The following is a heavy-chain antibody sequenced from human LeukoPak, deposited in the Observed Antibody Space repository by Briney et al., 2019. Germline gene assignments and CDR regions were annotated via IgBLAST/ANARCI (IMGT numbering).Heavy chain of an antibody. Sequence: GGSLRLSCAASGFTFSSYEMNWVRQAPGKGLEWVSYISTSGSTKYYADSVKGRFTISRDNAKNSLYLQMNSLRAEDTALYYCASSLVAAALRGAFDIWGQGTMVTVSS. J-gene: IGHJ3*02. CDR1: GFTFSSYE. V-gene: IGHV3-48*03. D-gene: IGHD6-13*01. CDR3: ASSLVAAALRGAFDI. CDR2: ISTSGSTK.